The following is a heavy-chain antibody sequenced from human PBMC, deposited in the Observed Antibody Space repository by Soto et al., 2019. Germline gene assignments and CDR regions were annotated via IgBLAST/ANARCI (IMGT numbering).Heavy chain of an antibody. CDR2: ISAYNGNT. CDR1: GYTFTSYG. Sequence: QVQLVQSGAEVKKPGASVKVSCKASGYTFTSYGISWVRQAPGQGLERMGWISAYNGNTNYAQKLQGRVTMTTDTSTSTAYMELRSLRTDDTAVYYCARSECSGGSGYSYYCDYWGQGTLVTVSS. D-gene: IGHD2-15*01. V-gene: IGHV1-18*01. CDR3: ARSECSGGSGYSYYCDY. J-gene: IGHJ4*02.